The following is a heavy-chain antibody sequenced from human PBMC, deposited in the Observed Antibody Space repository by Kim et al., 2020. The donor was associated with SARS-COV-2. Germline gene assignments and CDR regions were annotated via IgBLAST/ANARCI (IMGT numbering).Heavy chain of an antibody. J-gene: IGHJ6*02. Sequence: SQTLSLTCAISGDSVSSNSAAWNWIRQSPSRGLEWLGRTYYRSKWYNDYAVSVKSRITINPDTSKNQFSLQLNSVTPEDTAVYYCARDSSEPGVWEKVHYDFWSGSPLYGMDVWGQGTTVTVSS. CDR2: TYYRSKWYN. D-gene: IGHD3-3*01. CDR3: ARDSSEPGVWEKVHYDFWSGSPLYGMDV. V-gene: IGHV6-1*01. CDR1: GDSVSSNSAA.